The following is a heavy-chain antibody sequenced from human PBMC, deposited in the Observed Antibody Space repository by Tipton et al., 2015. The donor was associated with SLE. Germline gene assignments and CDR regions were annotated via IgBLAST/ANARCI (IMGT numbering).Heavy chain of an antibody. V-gene: IGHV4-38-2*02. D-gene: IGHD1-26*01. CDR1: GYSISSGFS. Sequence: TLSLTCTVSGYSISSGFSWGWIRQPPGKGLEWIAYISHSGSSDYNPSLRSLVTISRDTSRNQFSLKLSSVTAADTAVYYCVTKTGSYSDYWGRGTLLTVSS. CDR3: VTKTGSYSDY. CDR2: ISHSGSS. J-gene: IGHJ4*02.